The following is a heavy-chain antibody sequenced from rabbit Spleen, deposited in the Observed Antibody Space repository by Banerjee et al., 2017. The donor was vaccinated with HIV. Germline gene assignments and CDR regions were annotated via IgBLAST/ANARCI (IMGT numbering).Heavy chain of an antibody. J-gene: IGHJ4*01. CDR3: ARGSATMTMVITGYYLAL. CDR2: INTATGKA. Sequence: QEQLKETGGGLVQPGGSLTLSCKASGFDFSSFYMCWVRQAPGKGLEWIACINTATGKAVYATWAKGRFTISKTSSTTVTLQMTSLTVADTATYFCARGSATMTMVITGYYLALWGPGTLVTVS. CDR1: GFDFSSFY. D-gene: IGHD2-1*01. V-gene: IGHV1S45*01.